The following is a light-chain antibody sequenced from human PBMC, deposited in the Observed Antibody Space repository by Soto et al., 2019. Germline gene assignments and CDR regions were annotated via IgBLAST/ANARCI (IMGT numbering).Light chain of an antibody. J-gene: IGKJ2*01. Sequence: EIVVTQSPGTLSLSPGERATLSCRTCQSVSSYLAWYQHKPGQAPRLLIYGASLRATGIPDRFSASGSGTDFTLTISGLAPEDFAVYYCHQYSSPPATFGQGTKLEIK. CDR2: GAS. CDR3: HQYSSPPAT. V-gene: IGKV3-20*01. CDR1: QSVSSY.